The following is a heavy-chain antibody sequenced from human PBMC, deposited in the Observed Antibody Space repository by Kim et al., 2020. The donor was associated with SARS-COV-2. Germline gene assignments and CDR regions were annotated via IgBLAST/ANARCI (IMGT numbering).Heavy chain of an antibody. CDR3: GSVFEI. V-gene: IGHV3-74*01. CDR1: GFTFSHYW. D-gene: IGHD3-9*01. CDR2: IDGDGTGT. J-gene: IGHJ4*01. Sequence: GGSLRLSCEASGFTFSHYWINWVRQVPGKGLVWVARIDGDGTGTNYADSVRGRFTASRDNAKNSAYLQMNSLRPEDTAVYFCGSVFEIWDHGTQVIVS.